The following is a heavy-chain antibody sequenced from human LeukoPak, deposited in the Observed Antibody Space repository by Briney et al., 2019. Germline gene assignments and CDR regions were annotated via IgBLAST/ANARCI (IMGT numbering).Heavy chain of an antibody. CDR2: IYHSGST. CDR3: ARDGRIVPAPDY. D-gene: IGHD2-2*01. J-gene: IGHJ4*02. V-gene: IGHV4-30-2*01. CDR1: GGSISSGDYY. Sequence: PSEILSLTCTVSGGSISSGDYYWSWIRQPPGKGLEWIGYIYHSGSTYYNPSLKSRVTISADRSKNQFSLKLNSVTAADTAVYYCARDGRIVPAPDYWGQGTLVTVSS.